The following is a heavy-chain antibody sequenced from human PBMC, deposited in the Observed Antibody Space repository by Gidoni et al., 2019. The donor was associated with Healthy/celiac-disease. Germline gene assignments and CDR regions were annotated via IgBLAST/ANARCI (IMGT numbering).Heavy chain of an antibody. CDR1: GGSISSGGYS. CDR2: IYHSGST. J-gene: IGHJ5*02. V-gene: IGHV4-30-2*01. D-gene: IGHD5-18*01. CDR3: ASSGYSPYNWFDP. Sequence: QLQLQESGSGLVKPSQTLSLTCAVSGGSISSGGYSWRWIRQPPGKGLEWIGYIYHSGSTYYNPSLKSRVTISVDRSKNQFSLKLSSVTAADTAVYYCASSGYSPYNWFDPWGQGTLVTVSS.